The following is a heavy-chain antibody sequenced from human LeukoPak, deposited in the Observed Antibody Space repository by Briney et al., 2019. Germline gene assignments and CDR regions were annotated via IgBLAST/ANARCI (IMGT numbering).Heavy chain of an antibody. CDR1: GGTFSSYV. V-gene: IGHV1-69*04. Sequence: SVKVSCKASGGTFSSYVIHWVRQAPGQGLEWMGRIITIVGISNYAQQFQGRITINADKFTSTAYMELSSLRSENTAVYHCATGTNTSSWTGAFDIWGQGTMVTVSS. CDR3: ATGTNTSSWTGAFDI. J-gene: IGHJ3*02. D-gene: IGHD6-13*01. CDR2: IITIVGIS.